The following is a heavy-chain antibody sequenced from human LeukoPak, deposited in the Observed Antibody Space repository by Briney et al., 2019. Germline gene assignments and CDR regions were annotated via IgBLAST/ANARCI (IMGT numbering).Heavy chain of an antibody. CDR2: IYYSGST. D-gene: IGHD3-10*01. V-gene: IGHV4-59*01. CDR3: ARDPYGSGSPY. CDR1: GGSISSYY. Sequence: PSETLSLTCTVSGGSISSYYWSWIRQPPGKGLEWIGYIYYSGSTNYNPSLKSRVTISVDTSKNQFSLKLSSVTAADTAVYYCARDPYGSGSPYWGQGTLVTVSS. J-gene: IGHJ4*02.